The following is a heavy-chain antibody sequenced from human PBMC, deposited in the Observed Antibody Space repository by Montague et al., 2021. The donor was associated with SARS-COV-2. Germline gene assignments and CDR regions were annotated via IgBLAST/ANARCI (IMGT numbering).Heavy chain of an antibody. CDR2: INYSGST. Sequence: SETLSLTCTVSGGSISSYYWSWIRQPPGKGLEWIGYINYSGSTNYNPSLKSRVTISVDTSKNQFSLKLSSVTAADTAVYYCARVGCSSSRVCYTYYYMDVWGQGTTVTVSS. CDR3: ARVGCSSSRVCYTYYYMDV. D-gene: IGHD2-2*02. V-gene: IGHV4-59*01. J-gene: IGHJ6*03. CDR1: GGSISSYY.